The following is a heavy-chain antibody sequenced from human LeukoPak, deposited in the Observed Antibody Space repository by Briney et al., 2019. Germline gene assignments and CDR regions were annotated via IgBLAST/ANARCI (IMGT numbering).Heavy chain of an antibody. CDR2: TSFDESTK. D-gene: IGHD5-12*01. CDR3: ARDAGWLRSFDY. V-gene: IGHV3-30-3*01. CDR1: GFFFRDYV. Sequence: PGRSLRLSCAASGFFFRDYVMNWVRQAPGKGLEWVAVTSFDESTKHYADSVQGRFTISRDNSKNTLYLQMNSLRAEDTAVYFCARDAGWLRSFDYWGQGTLVTVSS. J-gene: IGHJ4*02.